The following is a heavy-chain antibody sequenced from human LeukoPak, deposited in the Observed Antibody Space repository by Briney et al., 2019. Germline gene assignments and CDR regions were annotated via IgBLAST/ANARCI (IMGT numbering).Heavy chain of an antibody. CDR1: GGSFSGYY. CDR3: AGRIAGGAFDY. D-gene: IGHD6-13*01. Sequence: KPSETLSLTCAVYGGSFSGYYWSWIRQPPGKGLEWIGEINHSGSTNYNPSLKSRVTISVDTSKNQFSLKLSSVTAADTAVYYCAGRIAGGAFDYWGRGTLVTVSS. CDR2: INHSGST. V-gene: IGHV4-34*01. J-gene: IGHJ4*02.